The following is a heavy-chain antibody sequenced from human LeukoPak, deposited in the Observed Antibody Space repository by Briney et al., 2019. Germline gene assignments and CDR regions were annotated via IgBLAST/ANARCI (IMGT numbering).Heavy chain of an antibody. J-gene: IGHJ4*02. V-gene: IGHV3-7*01. D-gene: IGHD3-3*01. CDR3: ARYDFWSGSFDY. Sequence: PGGSLRLSCAASGFTVSSNYMSWVRQAPGKGLEWVANIKQDGSEKYYVDSVKGRFTISRDNAKNSLYLQMNSLRAEGTAVYYRARYDFWSGSFDYWGQGTLVTVSS. CDR2: IKQDGSEK. CDR1: GFTVSSNY.